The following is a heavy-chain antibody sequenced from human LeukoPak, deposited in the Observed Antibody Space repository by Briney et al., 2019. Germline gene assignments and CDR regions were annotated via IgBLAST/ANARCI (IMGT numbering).Heavy chain of an antibody. V-gene: IGHV3-30*02. CDR1: GFTFSSYG. Sequence: GRSLRLSCAASGFTFSSYGMHWVRQAPGKGLEWVAFIRYDGSNKYYADSVKGRFTISRDNSKNTLYLQMNSLRAEDTAVYYCAKALSSGGVPSPIDYWGQGTLVTVSS. CDR3: AKALSSGGVPSPIDY. J-gene: IGHJ4*02. D-gene: IGHD3-16*01. CDR2: IRYDGSNK.